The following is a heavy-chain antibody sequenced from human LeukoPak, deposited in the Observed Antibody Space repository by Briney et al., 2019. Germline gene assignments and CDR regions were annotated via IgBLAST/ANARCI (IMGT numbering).Heavy chain of an antibody. V-gene: IGHV1-69*04. D-gene: IGHD2-15*01. CDR3: ARDGWMDV. CDR1: GDTFTDYA. Sequence: SVKVSCKASGDTFTDYAISWVRQAPGQGLEWVGRVIPILGTANYAQRFQGRVTIIADKSTGTVYMELSSLTSEDTAMYYCARDGWMDVWGQGTTVTVSS. CDR2: VIPILGTA. J-gene: IGHJ6*02.